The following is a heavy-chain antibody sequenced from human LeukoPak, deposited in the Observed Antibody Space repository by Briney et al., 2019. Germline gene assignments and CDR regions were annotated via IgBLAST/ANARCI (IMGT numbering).Heavy chain of an antibody. CDR3: ARGTGYSSSWPPH. CDR1: GFTVSSNY. V-gene: IGHV3-66*01. Sequence: GGSLRLSCAASGFTVSSNYMSWVRQAPGKGLEWVSVLYSGGSTYYADSVKGRFTISRDNSKNTLYLQMNSLRGEDTAVYYCARGTGYSSSWPPHWGQGTLVTVSS. J-gene: IGHJ4*02. D-gene: IGHD6-13*01. CDR2: LYSGGST.